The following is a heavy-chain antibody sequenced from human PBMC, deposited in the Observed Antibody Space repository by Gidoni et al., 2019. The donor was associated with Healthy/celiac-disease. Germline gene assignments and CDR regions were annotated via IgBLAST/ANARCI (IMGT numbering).Heavy chain of an antibody. CDR3: ARGHEPHGNFDY. J-gene: IGHJ4*02. V-gene: IGHV4-34*01. CDR2: INHSGST. CDR1: GGSFSGYY. Sequence: QVQLQQWGAGLLKPSETLSLTCAVYGGSFSGYYWSWIRQPPGKGLEWIGEINHSGSTNYNPSLKSRVTISVDTSKNQFSLKLSSVTAADTAVYYCARGHEPHGNFDYWGQGTLVTVSS.